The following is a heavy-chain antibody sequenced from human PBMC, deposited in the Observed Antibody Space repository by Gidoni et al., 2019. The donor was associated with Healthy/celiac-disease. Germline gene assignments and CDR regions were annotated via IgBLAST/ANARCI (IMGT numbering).Heavy chain of an antibody. CDR1: GGSFSGYY. CDR2: INHSGST. V-gene: IGHV4-34*01. D-gene: IGHD6-19*01. CDR3: ARGSTHLGGAVALDY. Sequence: QVQLQQWGAGLLKPSETLSLTCAVYGGSFSGYYWSWIRQPPGKGLEWIGEINHSGSTNYNPSLKSRVTISVDTSKNQFSLKLSSVTAADTAVYYCARGSTHLGGAVALDYWGQGTLVTVSS. J-gene: IGHJ4*02.